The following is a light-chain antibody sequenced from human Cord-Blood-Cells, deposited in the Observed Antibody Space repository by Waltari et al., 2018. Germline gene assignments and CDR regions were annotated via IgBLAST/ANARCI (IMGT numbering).Light chain of an antibody. Sequence: DIQMTQSPSTLSASVGDRVTITYRASQSISSWLAWYQQKPGKDPKLLIYKASSLESGVPSRCSGSGSGTEFTLTISSLQPDDFATYYCQQYNSYWTFGQGTKVEIK. CDR2: KAS. CDR1: QSISSW. J-gene: IGKJ1*01. V-gene: IGKV1-5*03. CDR3: QQYNSYWT.